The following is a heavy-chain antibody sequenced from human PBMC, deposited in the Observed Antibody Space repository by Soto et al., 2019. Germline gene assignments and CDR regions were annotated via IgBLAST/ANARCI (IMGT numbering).Heavy chain of an antibody. CDR2: MNPNSGNT. D-gene: IGHD6-13*01. CDR3: ASPLVYSSSWYGYYYYGMDV. V-gene: IGHV1-8*01. Sequence: QVQLVQSGAGVKKPGASVKVSCKASGYTFTSYDINWVRQATGQGLEWMGWMNPNSGNTGYAQKFQGRVTMTRNTSISTAYMELSSLRSEDTAVYYCASPLVYSSSWYGYYYYGMDVWGQGTTVTVSS. CDR1: GYTFTSYD. J-gene: IGHJ6*02.